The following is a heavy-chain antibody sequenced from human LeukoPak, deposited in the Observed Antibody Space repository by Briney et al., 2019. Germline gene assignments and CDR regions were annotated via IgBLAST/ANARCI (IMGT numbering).Heavy chain of an antibody. J-gene: IGHJ4*02. CDR1: GGTFSNYA. CDR3: ARAQFYYDSSGPYYFDY. D-gene: IGHD3-22*01. Sequence: SVKVSCKASGGTFSNYAISWVRQAPGQGLEWMGGIIPIFGTAKYAQKVQGRVTITADESTSTAYMELSSLRSEDTAVYYCARAQFYYDSSGPYYFDYWGQGTLVTVSS. CDR2: IIPIFGTA. V-gene: IGHV1-69*13.